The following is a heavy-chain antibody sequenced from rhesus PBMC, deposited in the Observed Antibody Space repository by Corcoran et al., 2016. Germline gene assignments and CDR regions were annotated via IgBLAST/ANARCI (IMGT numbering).Heavy chain of an antibody. CDR2: VDPEDGEA. V-gene: IGHV1-111*02. D-gene: IGHD2-21*01. J-gene: IGHJ4*01. CDR1: GYTFTDYY. Sequence: EVQLVQSGAEVKKPGASVKISCKASGYTFTDYYVHWVRQAPGKGLEWMGRVDPEDGEAIHAQKFQDRVTITADTFTDTAYMELSSLSSEDTVVYYCARGYCIGSDCYAYFDYWGQGVLVTVSS. CDR3: ARGYCIGSDCYAYFDY.